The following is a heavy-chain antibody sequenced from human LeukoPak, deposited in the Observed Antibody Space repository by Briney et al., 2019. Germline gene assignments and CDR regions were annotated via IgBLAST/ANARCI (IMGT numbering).Heavy chain of an antibody. Sequence: ASVKVSCKASGGTFSSYATSWVRQAPGQGLEWMGGIIPIFGTANYAQKFQGRVTITADESTSTAYMELSSLRSEDTAVYYCARDPPKSDYYDSSGPFDYWGQGTLVTVSS. J-gene: IGHJ4*02. CDR2: IIPIFGTA. CDR1: GGTFSSYA. CDR3: ARDPPKSDYYDSSGPFDY. V-gene: IGHV1-69*13. D-gene: IGHD3-22*01.